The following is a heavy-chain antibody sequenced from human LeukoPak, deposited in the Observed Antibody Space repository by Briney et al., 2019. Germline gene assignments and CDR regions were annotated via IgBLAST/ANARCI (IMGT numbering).Heavy chain of an antibody. V-gene: IGHV3-30*02. J-gene: IGHJ6*03. CDR1: GFTFSSYG. CDR3: AKDGTARDLYYYYYMDV. CDR2: IRYDGSNK. Sequence: PGGSLRLSCAASGFTFSSYGMRWARQAPGKVLEWVAFIRYDGSNKYYADSVKGRFTISRDNSKNTLYLQMNSLRAEDTAVYYCAKDGTARDLYYYYYMDVWRKGTTVTVSS. D-gene: IGHD5-18*01.